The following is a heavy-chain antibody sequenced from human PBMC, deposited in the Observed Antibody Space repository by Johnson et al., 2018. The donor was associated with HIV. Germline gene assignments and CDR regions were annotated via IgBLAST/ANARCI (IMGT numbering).Heavy chain of an antibody. CDR3: GRGGRGRTYYYDSSGSQDAFDI. J-gene: IGHJ3*02. Sequence: VQLVESGGVVVQPGGSLRLSCAASGFTFDDYTMHWVRQAPGKGLEWVANIKQDGSEKYYVDSVKGRFTISRDNAKNSLYLQMNSLRAEDTAGYYCGRGGRGRTYYYDSSGSQDAFDIWGQGTMVTVSS. CDR1: GFTFDDYT. CDR2: IKQDGSEK. D-gene: IGHD3-22*01. V-gene: IGHV3-7*03.